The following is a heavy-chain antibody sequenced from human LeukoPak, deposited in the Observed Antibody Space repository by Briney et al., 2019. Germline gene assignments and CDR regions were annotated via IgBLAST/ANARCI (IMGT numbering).Heavy chain of an antibody. J-gene: IGHJ4*02. CDR1: GGTFSSYA. Sequence: SVKVSCKASGGTFSSYAISWVRQAPGQGLEWMGGIIPIFGTANYAQKFQGRVTITADKSTSASYLELSGLTSEDTAVYYCANRGPYLYFDYWGQGTLVTVSS. CDR2: IIPIFGTA. CDR3: ANRGPYLYFDY. V-gene: IGHV1-69*06.